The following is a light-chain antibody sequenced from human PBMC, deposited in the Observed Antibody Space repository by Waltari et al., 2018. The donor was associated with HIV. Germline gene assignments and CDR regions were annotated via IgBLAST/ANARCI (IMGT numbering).Light chain of an antibody. J-gene: IGLJ3*02. V-gene: IGLV3-21*02. Sequence: SYVLTQPPSVSVAPGQTARITCGGNNSGSNTEPWYQQKPGQAPVLVVNDAGDRPSGIPERFSGSKSGNTATLTISRVEAGEEADYYCQMWDSSSDQGVFGGGTKLTVL. CDR2: DAG. CDR1: NSGSNT. CDR3: QMWDSSSDQGV.